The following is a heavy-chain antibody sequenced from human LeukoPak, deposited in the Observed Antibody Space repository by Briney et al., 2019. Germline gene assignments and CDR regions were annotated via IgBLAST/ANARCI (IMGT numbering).Heavy chain of an antibody. J-gene: IGHJ4*02. D-gene: IGHD6-13*01. CDR2: FDPEDGET. V-gene: IGHV1-24*01. CDR3: ATGGLAAAGLRGTIDY. Sequence: ASVKVSCKVSGYTLTKLSMHWVRQAPGKGLEWMGGFDPEDGETIYAQKFQGRVTMTEDTSTDTAYMELSSLRSEDTAVYYCATGGLAAAGLRGTIDYWGQGTLVTVSS. CDR1: GYTLTKLS.